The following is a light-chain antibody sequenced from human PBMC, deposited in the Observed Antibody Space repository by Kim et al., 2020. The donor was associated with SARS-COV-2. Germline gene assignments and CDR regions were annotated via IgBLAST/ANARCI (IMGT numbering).Light chain of an antibody. J-gene: IGLJ3*02. V-gene: IGLV3-19*01. Sequence: ALGQTVRITCQGDSLRNFYASWYQQQPGQAPVLVLFGKNNRPSGIPDRFSGSKSGNTASLTITGAQAEDEADYYCNSRDSSGNHLVFGGGTQLTVL. CDR1: SLRNFY. CDR2: GKN. CDR3: NSRDSSGNHLV.